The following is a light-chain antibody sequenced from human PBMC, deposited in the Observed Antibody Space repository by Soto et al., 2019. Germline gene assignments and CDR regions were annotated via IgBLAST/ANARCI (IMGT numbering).Light chain of an antibody. Sequence: EIVLTQSPGTLSFSPGERATLSCRASQSVGSNFLAWYQQKPGQAPRLLIYGASSRATGIPDRFSGSGSGTDFTLTISRLEPEDFAVYYYQHYGSSPWTFGQGTEVEIK. V-gene: IGKV3-20*01. CDR2: GAS. J-gene: IGKJ1*01. CDR1: QSVGSNF. CDR3: QHYGSSPWT.